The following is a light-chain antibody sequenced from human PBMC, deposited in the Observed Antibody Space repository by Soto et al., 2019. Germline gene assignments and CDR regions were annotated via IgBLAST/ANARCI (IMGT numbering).Light chain of an antibody. CDR2: DAS. CDR3: QQFNRFPLS. J-gene: IGKJ4*01. V-gene: IGKV1-13*02. CDR1: QGISSA. Sequence: AVQLTQSPSSLSASVGDRVTITCRASQGISSALAWYQQKPGKPPALLIYDASALESGVPSRFSGSGSGTDFTLTISSLQPEDFSTYYCQQFNRFPLSFGGGTKVDIK.